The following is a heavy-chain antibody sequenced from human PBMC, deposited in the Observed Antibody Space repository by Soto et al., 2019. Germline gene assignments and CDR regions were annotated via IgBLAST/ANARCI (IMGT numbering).Heavy chain of an antibody. CDR3: ARDRAAGTTTTYFDY. J-gene: IGHJ4*02. V-gene: IGHV3-7*03. Sequence: GGSLRLSCAASGFTFSSYWMSWVRQAPGKGLEWVANIKQDGSEKYYVDSVEGRFTISRDNAKNSLYLQMNSLRAEDTAVYYCARDRAAGTTTTYFDYWGQGTLVTVSS. CDR2: IKQDGSEK. CDR1: GFTFSSYW. D-gene: IGHD6-13*01.